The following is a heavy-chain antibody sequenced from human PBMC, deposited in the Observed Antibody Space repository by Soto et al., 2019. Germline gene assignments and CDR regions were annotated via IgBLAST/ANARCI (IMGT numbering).Heavy chain of an antibody. J-gene: IGHJ5*02. CDR2: INPLFGTT. V-gene: IGHV1-69*01. CDR1: GGTFSRYG. CDR3: ATERLRGFDP. D-gene: IGHD2-15*01. Sequence: QVQLVQSGAEVKKPGSSVTVSCKASGGTFSRYGIRWVRQAPGQGLEWMGGINPLFGTTNYAQKFQGRVTIIAYESTRTASMELSSLRSDDTAVYYCATERLRGFDPWGQGTLVTVSS.